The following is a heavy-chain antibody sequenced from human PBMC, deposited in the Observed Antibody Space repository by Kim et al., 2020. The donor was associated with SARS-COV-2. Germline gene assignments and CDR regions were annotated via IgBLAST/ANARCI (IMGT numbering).Heavy chain of an antibody. CDR1: VGSFSGYH. V-gene: IGHV4-34*01. J-gene: IGHJ6*02. CDR3: ARGRAGVVPSPILGLGPYYEYFALYV. Sequence: SETLSLTCAVYVGSFSGYHWTWIRQSPGKGLEWIGEINHSGATKYSPSLGSRVALSVDTSKNQFSLKMKSVTAADTAVYFCARGRAGVVPSPILGLGPYYEYFALYVWGQGTTVSVSS. CDR2: INHSGAT. D-gene: IGHD3-3*01.